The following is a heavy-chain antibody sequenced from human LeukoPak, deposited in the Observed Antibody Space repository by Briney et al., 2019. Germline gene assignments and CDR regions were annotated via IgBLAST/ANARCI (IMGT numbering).Heavy chain of an antibody. CDR1: GFTFSSYE. D-gene: IGHD6-19*01. J-gene: IGHJ4*02. CDR3: ARRAVAGAAAGY. V-gene: IGHV3-48*03. Sequence: GGSLRLSCAASGFTFSSYEMNWVRQAPGKGLEWVSYISSDGSTIYYADSVRGRYTISRDNAKNSLYLQINSLRAEDTAIYYCARRAVAGAAAGYWGQGTLVTVSS. CDR2: ISSDGSTI.